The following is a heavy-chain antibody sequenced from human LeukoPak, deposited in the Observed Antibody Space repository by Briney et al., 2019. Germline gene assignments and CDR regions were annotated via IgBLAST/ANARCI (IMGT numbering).Heavy chain of an antibody. J-gene: IGHJ4*02. CDR2: VYFSGST. CDR3: ASQAYNSDFFYFDN. D-gene: IGHD5-24*01. V-gene: IGHV4-59*11. CDR1: GASIRSHY. Sequence: SETLSLTCTVSGASIRSHYWSWIRQPPGKGLEWIGYVYFSGSTNYNPSLRSRVTISVDTSKNHFSLRLSSVTAADTAMYYCASQAYNSDFFYFDNWGQGSLVTVSS.